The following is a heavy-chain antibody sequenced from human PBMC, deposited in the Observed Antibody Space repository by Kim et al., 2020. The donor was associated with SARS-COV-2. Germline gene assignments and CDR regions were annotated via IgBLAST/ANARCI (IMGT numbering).Heavy chain of an antibody. CDR3: ARSVVEYSTAFDF. Sequence: SGPTLVRPTQTLTLTCTVSGFSLTTNGMSVSWIRQPPGKALEYVARIDWDDDKFYGTSLKTRLSISKDTMKNQVVLIMTNMDPVDTATYFCARSVVEYSTAFDFWGQGTRVTVSS. V-gene: IGHV2-70*17. D-gene: IGHD2-15*01. J-gene: IGHJ3*01. CDR1: GFSLTTNGMS. CDR2: IDWDDDK.